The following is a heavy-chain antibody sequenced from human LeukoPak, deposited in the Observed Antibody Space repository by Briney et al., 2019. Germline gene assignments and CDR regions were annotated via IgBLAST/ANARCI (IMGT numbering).Heavy chain of an antibody. Sequence: SETLSLTCTVSGGSISTSSYYWGWVRQPPGKGLEWIGYIYYSGSTNYNPSLKSRVTISVDTSKNQFSLKLSSVTAADTAVYYCARTDSSGYYGWGQGTLVTVSS. D-gene: IGHD3-22*01. CDR1: GGSISTSSYY. CDR3: ARTDSSGYYG. V-gene: IGHV4-61*05. J-gene: IGHJ4*02. CDR2: IYYSGST.